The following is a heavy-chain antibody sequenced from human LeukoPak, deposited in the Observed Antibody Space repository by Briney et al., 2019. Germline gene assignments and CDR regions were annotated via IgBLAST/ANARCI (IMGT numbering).Heavy chain of an antibody. CDR1: GGSISSGGYY. Sequence: PSETLPLTCTVSGGSISSGGYYWSWIRQHPGKGLEWIGYIYYSGSTYYNSSLKSRVTISVDTSKNQFSLKLSAVTAADTAVYYCARTTTVDAFDIWGQGTMVTVSS. CDR2: IYYSGST. V-gene: IGHV4-31*03. J-gene: IGHJ3*02. D-gene: IGHD4-17*01. CDR3: ARTTTVDAFDI.